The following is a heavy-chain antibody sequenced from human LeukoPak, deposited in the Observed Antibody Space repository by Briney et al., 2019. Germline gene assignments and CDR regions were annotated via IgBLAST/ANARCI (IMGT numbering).Heavy chain of an antibody. CDR3: ARGLVGATTFY. D-gene: IGHD1-26*01. J-gene: IGHJ4*02. V-gene: IGHV3-7*01. Sequence: SGGSLRLSCAASRFTFSDYYMTWVRQAPGRGLEWVANIKEDGSEKNYVDSVKGRFTISRDNAKNSVYLLLNSLRAEDTAVYYCARGLVGATTFYWGQGTLVTVSS. CDR1: RFTFSDYY. CDR2: IKEDGSEK.